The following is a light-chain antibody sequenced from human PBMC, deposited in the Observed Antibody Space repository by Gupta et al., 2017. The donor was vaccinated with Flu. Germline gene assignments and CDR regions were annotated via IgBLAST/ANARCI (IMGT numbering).Light chain of an antibody. CDR1: RSDIGAYNY. V-gene: IGLV2-14*01. CDR2: EGN. Sequence: QSALTQPASVSGSPGPSITLSCSGARSDIGAYNYVSCNQQHAGKARKLMIYEGNNRSSGVSNRFSGSKAGNTASLTIAGRQEEDGADYYCISYTSRSTYVFGSGTKVNVL. J-gene: IGLJ1*01. CDR3: ISYTSRSTYV.